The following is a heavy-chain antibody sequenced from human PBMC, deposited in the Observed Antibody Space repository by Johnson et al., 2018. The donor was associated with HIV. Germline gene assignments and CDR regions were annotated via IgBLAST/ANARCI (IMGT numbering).Heavy chain of an antibody. Sequence: VQLVESGGGVVQPGTSLRLSCAASGFTFSSSVMHWVRQAPGKGLEWVSGISVDGRNEHYPDTVKGRFTISRDNSDNILYLKMNSLRAEDTAVYYCAKVSLEVGGTYDAFDIWGQGTMVTVSS. J-gene: IGHJ3*02. CDR3: AKVSLEVGGTYDAFDI. D-gene: IGHD1-1*01. CDR2: ISVDGRNE. CDR1: GFTFSSSV. V-gene: IGHV3-30*07.